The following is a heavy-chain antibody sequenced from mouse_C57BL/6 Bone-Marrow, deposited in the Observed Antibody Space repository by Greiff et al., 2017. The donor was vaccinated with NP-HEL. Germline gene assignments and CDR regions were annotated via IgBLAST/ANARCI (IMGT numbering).Heavy chain of an antibody. CDR1: GYTFTSYW. J-gene: IGHJ2*01. V-gene: IGHV1-69*01. CDR3: ARWSENYYGSRHFDY. Sequence: QVQLQQPGAELVMPGASVKLSCKASGYTFTSYWMHWVKQRPGQGLEWIGELDPSDSYTNYNQKFKGKSPLTVDKSSSTAYMELSSLTSEDSAVYYCARWSENYYGSRHFDYWGQGTTLTVSS. D-gene: IGHD1-1*01. CDR2: LDPSDSYT.